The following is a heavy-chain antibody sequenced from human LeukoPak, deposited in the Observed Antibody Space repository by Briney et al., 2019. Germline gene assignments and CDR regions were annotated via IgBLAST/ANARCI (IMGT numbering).Heavy chain of an antibody. D-gene: IGHD6-13*01. J-gene: IGHJ4*02. CDR3: AKDQDVAAAGTWGSIDY. CDR2: ISYDATNE. Sequence: QPGRSLRLSCAASGFTFSNYGIHWVRQAPGKGLEWVAVISYDATNEYYTDSVKGRFTISRDNSRNTLYLQMNSLRAEDTAVYYCAKDQDVAAAGTWGSIDYWGQGTLVTVSS. V-gene: IGHV3-30*18. CDR1: GFTFSNYG.